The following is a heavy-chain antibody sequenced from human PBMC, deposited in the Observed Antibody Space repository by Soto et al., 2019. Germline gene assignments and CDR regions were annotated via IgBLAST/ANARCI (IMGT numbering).Heavy chain of an antibody. D-gene: IGHD3-10*01. CDR1: GGSFSGYY. V-gene: IGHV4-34*01. CDR3: ARGGIPKSWFDP. CDR2: INHSGST. J-gene: IGHJ5*02. Sequence: QVQLQQWGAGLLKPSETLSLTCAVYGGSFSGYYWSWIRQPPGKGLEWIGEINHSGSTNYNPSLKSRVTISVDTSKNQFSLKLSSVTAADTAVYYCARGGIPKSWFDPWGQGTLVTVSS.